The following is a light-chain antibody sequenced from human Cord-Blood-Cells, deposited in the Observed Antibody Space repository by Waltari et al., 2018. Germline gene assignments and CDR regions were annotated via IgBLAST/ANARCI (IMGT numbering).Light chain of an antibody. Sequence: SSELTQDPAVSVALGQTVRITCQGDSLRSYYASWYQQKPGQAPVLVIYGKNNRPSGIPVRFCGSSSGNTASLTITGAQAEDEADYYCNSRDSSGKRVFGGGTKLTVL. CDR2: GKN. J-gene: IGLJ2*01. V-gene: IGLV3-19*01. CDR3: NSRDSSGKRV. CDR1: SLRSYY.